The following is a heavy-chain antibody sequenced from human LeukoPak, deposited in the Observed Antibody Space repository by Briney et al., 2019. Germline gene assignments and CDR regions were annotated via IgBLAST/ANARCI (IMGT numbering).Heavy chain of an antibody. D-gene: IGHD2-15*01. Sequence: ASVKVSCKASGYTFTSYDINWVRQATGQGLEWMGWMNLNSGNTGYAQKFQGRVTMTRNTSISTAYMELSSLRSEDTAVYYCARDLHYCSGGSCYDVYWGQGTLVTVSS. J-gene: IGHJ4*02. CDR1: GYTFTSYD. CDR3: ARDLHYCSGGSCYDVY. V-gene: IGHV1-8*01. CDR2: MNLNSGNT.